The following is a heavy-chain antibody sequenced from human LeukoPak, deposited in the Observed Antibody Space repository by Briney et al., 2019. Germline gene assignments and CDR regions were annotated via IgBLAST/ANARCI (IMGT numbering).Heavy chain of an antibody. CDR2: INSDGSWT. CDR1: GNYW. Sequence: GGSLRLSCAASGNYWMHWVRQVPGKGLVWVSHINSDGSWTSYADSEKGRFTISKDNAKNTVYLQMNSLRAEDTAVYYCVSFYETYWGRGTLVTVSS. V-gene: IGHV3-74*01. D-gene: IGHD2/OR15-2a*01. J-gene: IGHJ4*02. CDR3: VSFYETY.